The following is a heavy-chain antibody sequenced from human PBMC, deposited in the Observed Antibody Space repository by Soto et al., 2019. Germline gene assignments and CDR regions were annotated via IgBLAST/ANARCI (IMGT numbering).Heavy chain of an antibody. J-gene: IGHJ6*03. CDR1: GGSISSYY. V-gene: IGHV4-59*01. Sequence: PSETLSLTCTVSGGSISSYYWSWIRQPPGKGLEWIGYIYYSGSTNYNPSLKSRVTISVDTSKNQFSLKLSSVTAADTAVYYCARVSGYDFWSGYYEYYYMDVWGQGTTVTVSS. CDR2: IYYSGST. D-gene: IGHD3-3*01. CDR3: ARVSGYDFWSGYYEYYYMDV.